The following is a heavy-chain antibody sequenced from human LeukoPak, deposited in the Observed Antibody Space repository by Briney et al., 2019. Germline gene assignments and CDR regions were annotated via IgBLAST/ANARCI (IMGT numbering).Heavy chain of an antibody. V-gene: IGHV3-48*02. CDR3: AREGFYSGYDR. CDR1: GFTFSTYS. J-gene: IGHJ4*02. Sequence: PGRSLRLSCAASGFTFSTYSVNWVRQAPGKGLEWVSYISTINTISYADSVKGRFTISRDNVRKSLYLQMDSLRDEDTAVYYCAREGFYSGYDRWGQGTLVTVSS. CDR2: ISTINTI. D-gene: IGHD5-12*01.